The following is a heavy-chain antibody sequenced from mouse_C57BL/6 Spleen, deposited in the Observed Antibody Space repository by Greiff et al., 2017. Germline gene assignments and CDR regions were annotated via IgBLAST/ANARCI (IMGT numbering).Heavy chain of an antibody. Sequence: QVQLQQPGAELVKPGASVKLSCKASGYTFTSYWMHWVKQRPGQGLEWIGMIHPTSGSTNYNEKFKSKATLTVDKSSSTAYMQLSSLTSEDSAVYYCARSRDYSSSPYYLDYWGQGTTLTVSS. D-gene: IGHD1-1*01. CDR2: IHPTSGST. CDR1: GYTFTSYW. V-gene: IGHV1-64*01. CDR3: ARSRDYSSSPYYLDY. J-gene: IGHJ2*01.